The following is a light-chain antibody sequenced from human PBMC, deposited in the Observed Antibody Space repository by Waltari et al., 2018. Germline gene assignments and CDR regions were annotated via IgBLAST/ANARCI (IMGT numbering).Light chain of an antibody. Sequence: DIQMTQSPSSLSAVVGDRITITCRASQSTGNYLNWYQKKPGKAPKLLIYLASRLQSGVTSRFSGSGSGTDFTLTISSLQPEDFATYYCQQSSSIPWTFGQGTKVEI. V-gene: IGKV1-39*01. CDR1: QSTGNY. J-gene: IGKJ1*01. CDR2: LAS. CDR3: QQSSSIPWT.